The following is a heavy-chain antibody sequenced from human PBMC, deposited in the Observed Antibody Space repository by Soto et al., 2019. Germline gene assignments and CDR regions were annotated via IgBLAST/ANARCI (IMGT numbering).Heavy chain of an antibody. Sequence: ESLKISWKGSGYNFTSYWIGWVRQMPGKGLESMGIIYPGDSDTRYSPSFQGQVTISADKSISTAYLQWSSLKASDTAMYYCAGGGVRGVITRTRDYYGMDVWGQGTTVTVSS. CDR3: AGGGVRGVITRTRDYYGMDV. J-gene: IGHJ6*02. V-gene: IGHV5-51*01. CDR2: IYPGDSDT. CDR1: GYNFTSYW. D-gene: IGHD3-10*01.